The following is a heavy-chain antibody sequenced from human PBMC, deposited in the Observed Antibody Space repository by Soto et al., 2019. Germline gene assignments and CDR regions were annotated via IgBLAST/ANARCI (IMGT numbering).Heavy chain of an antibody. D-gene: IGHD3-22*01. Sequence: LGESLKISCQASGYNFTNYFISWVRQMPGKGLQWMARIDPSDSYTNYNPSFQGHVTISTDNSISTAFLQWSSLKASDTAIYYCARHHVPHSISALFDNWGQGTLVTVSS. CDR3: ARHHVPHSISALFDN. V-gene: IGHV5-10-1*01. CDR1: GYNFTNYF. CDR2: IDPSDSYT. J-gene: IGHJ4*02.